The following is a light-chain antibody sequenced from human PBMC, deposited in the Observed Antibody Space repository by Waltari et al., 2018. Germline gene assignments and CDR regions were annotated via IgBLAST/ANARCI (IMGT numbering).Light chain of an antibody. CDR2: DAA. CDR1: QDLINY. V-gene: IGKV1-33*01. J-gene: IGKJ1*01. CDR3: QHSEA. Sequence: DMQMTQSPASLSAPVGARVTTACQPSQDLINYINWYQQKPGKAPQLLIYDAATLKTGVPSRFSGRQSGTYFTLTISGLQPEDVGTYYCQHSEAFGQGTTVEI.